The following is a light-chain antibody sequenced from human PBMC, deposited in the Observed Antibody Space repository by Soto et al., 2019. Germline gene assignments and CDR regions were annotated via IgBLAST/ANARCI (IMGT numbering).Light chain of an antibody. CDR1: ESIASH. Sequence: DIEMTQSPSSLSASVGDRVTITCRASESIASHLNWYQQKPGKAPKLLIYAASSLQNGVPSRFRSGGSGTDFTLTISNLQPEDFATYFCQQTYTALSITFGQGTRLEIK. J-gene: IGKJ5*01. CDR2: AAS. V-gene: IGKV1-39*01. CDR3: QQTYTALSIT.